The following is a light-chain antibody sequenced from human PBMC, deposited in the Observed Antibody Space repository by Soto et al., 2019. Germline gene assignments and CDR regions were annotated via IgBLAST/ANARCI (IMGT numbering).Light chain of an antibody. CDR3: QQYYSYPRA. Sequence: DIQLTQSPSFLSASVGDRVTITCRASQGISSYLAWYQQKPGKAPKLLIDVASTLQSGVPSRFSGSASGTDFTLTISCLQSEDFATYYCQQYYSYPRAFGQGTKVDIK. V-gene: IGKV1-9*01. J-gene: IGKJ1*01. CDR1: QGISSY. CDR2: VAS.